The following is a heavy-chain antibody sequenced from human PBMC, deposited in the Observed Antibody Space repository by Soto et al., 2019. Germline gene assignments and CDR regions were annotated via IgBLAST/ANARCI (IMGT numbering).Heavy chain of an antibody. CDR1: GYTFTGYY. CDR2: INPNSGGT. V-gene: IGHV1-2*04. CDR3: ASSPRGGSYYSWFDP. J-gene: IGHJ5*02. D-gene: IGHD1-26*01. Sequence: ASVKVSCKASGYTFTGYYMHWVRQAPGQGLEWMGWINPNSGGTNYAQKFQGWVTMTRDTSISTAYMELSRLRSDDTAVYYCASSPRGGSYYSWFDPWGQGTLVTSPQ.